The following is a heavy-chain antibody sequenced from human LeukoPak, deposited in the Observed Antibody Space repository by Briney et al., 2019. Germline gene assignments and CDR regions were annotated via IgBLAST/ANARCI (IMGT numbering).Heavy chain of an antibody. J-gene: IGHJ3*02. CDR1: GLAVSSKY. CDR2: IYTGGST. V-gene: IGHV3-66*01. Sequence: GGSLRLSCVASGLAVSSKYMSWIRQAPGKGLEWVSVIYTGGSTHYPDSVMGRFTISRDDSKNTVSLQMNSLRAEDTAVYYCARNLGTLATGGVALDIWGQGTMVTVAS. D-gene: IGHD1-14*01. CDR3: ARNLGTLATGGVALDI.